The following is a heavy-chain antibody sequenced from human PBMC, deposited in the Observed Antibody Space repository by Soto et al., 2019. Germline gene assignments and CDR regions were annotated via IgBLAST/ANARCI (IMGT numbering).Heavy chain of an antibody. D-gene: IGHD6-13*01. CDR2: IIPIFGTA. V-gene: IGHV1-69*13. CDR3: ARDYEGYSSSWFYFDY. Sequence: SVKVSCKASGGTYSSYASSWVRQAPGQGLEWMGGIIPIFGTANYAQKFQGRVTITADESTSTAYMELSSLRSEDTAVYYCARDYEGYSSSWFYFDYWGQGTLVTVSS. CDR1: GGTYSSYA. J-gene: IGHJ4*02.